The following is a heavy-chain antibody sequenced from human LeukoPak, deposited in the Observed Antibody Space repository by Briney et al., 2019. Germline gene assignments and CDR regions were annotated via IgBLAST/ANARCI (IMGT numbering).Heavy chain of an antibody. Sequence: ASVKVSCKASGYTFTGYYMHWVRQAPGQGLEWMGWINPNSGGTNYAQKLQGRVTMTTDTSTSTAYMELRSLRSDGTAVYYCARPHTRGSGWPYYFDYWGQGTLVTVSS. V-gene: IGHV1-2*02. CDR3: ARPHTRGSGWPYYFDY. D-gene: IGHD6-19*01. CDR1: GYTFTGYY. CDR2: INPNSGGT. J-gene: IGHJ4*02.